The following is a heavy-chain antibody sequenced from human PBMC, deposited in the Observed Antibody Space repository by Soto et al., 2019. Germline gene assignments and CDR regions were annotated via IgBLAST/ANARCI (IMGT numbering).Heavy chain of an antibody. V-gene: IGHV4-34*01. Sequence: SETLSLTCAVYGGSFSGYYWSWIRQPPGKGLEWIGEINHSGSTNYNPSLKSRVTISVDTSKNQFSLKLSSVTAADTAVYYCASAAAGKYYYYYMDVWGKGTTVTVSS. D-gene: IGHD6-13*01. CDR1: GGSFSGYY. CDR2: INHSGST. J-gene: IGHJ6*03. CDR3: ASAAAGKYYYYYMDV.